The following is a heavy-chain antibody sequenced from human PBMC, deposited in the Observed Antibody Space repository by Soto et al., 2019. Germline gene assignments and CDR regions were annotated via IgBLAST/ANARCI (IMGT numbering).Heavy chain of an antibody. CDR2: LWLDGSNK. D-gene: IGHD3-10*01. J-gene: IGHJ4*02. CDR3: ARDPSYYGSGSYYYFDH. CDR1: GFTFKDYG. Sequence: GGSLRLSCIASGFTFKDYGVHWVRQAPGKGLEWVAVLWLDGSNKYYADSVKGRFSVSRDTSKSTWYLQMDSLRVEDTAVYYCARDPSYYGSGSYYYFDHWGQGTPVTVSS. V-gene: IGHV3-33*01.